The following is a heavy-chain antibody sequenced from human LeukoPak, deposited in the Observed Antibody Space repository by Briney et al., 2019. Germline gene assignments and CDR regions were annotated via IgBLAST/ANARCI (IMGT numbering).Heavy chain of an antibody. CDR3: ARGNWYLDY. CDR2: IYYSGSI. Sequence: SETLSLTCAVSGGSISSSNLWSWVRQPPGKGLEWIGYIYYSGSINYNPSLKSRVTISVDTSKNQFSLKVSSVSAADTAVYYCARGNWYLDYWGQGTLVTVSS. D-gene: IGHD1-1*01. CDR1: GGSISSSNL. V-gene: IGHV4-61*01. J-gene: IGHJ4*02.